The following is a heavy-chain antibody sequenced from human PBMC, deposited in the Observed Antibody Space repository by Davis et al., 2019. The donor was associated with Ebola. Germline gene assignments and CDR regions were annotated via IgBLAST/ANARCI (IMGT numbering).Heavy chain of an antibody. CDR1: GFTFSSYS. CDR3: ARGIVVGAVYYYYGMDV. V-gene: IGHV3-48*02. Sequence: PGGSLRLSCAASGFTFSSYSMNWVRQAPGKGLEWVSYISSSSSTIYYADSVKGRFTISRDNAKNSLYLQMNSLRDEDTAVYYCARGIVVGAVYYYYGMDVWGQGTTVTVSS. J-gene: IGHJ6*02. CDR2: ISSSSSTI. D-gene: IGHD1-26*01.